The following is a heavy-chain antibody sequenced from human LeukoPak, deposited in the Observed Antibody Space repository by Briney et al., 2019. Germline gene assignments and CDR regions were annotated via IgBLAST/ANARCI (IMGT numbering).Heavy chain of an antibody. J-gene: IGHJ4*02. CDR3: AARHFDY. V-gene: IGHV1-2*02. Sequence: LEWMGWINPNSGGTNYAQKFQGRVTMTRDTSISTAYMELSRLRSDDTAVYYCAARHFDYWGQGTLVTVSS. CDR2: INPNSGGT.